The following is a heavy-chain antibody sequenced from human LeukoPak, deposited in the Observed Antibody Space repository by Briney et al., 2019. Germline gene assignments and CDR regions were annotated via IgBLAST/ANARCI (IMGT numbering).Heavy chain of an antibody. CDR2: ISGSGGST. V-gene: IGHV3-23*01. CDR1: GFTFSSYA. Sequence: GGSLRLSCAASGFTFSSYAMSWVRQAPGKGLEWVSAISGSGGSTYYADSVKGRFTISRDNSKNTLYLQMNSLGAEDTAVYYCAKEGNAHDYDFWSGYPDWGQGTLVTVSS. D-gene: IGHD3-3*01. J-gene: IGHJ4*02. CDR3: AKEGNAHDYDFWSGYPD.